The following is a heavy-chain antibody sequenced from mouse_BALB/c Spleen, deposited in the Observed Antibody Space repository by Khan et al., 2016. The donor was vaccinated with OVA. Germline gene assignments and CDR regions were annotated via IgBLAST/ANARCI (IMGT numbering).Heavy chain of an antibody. CDR1: GYTFTSYW. V-gene: IGHV1S41*01. Sequence: DLVKPGASVKLSCKASGYTFTSYWINWTKQRPGRGLEWIGQIAPGSDSSYYNEIFKGKTTLTVDEASSTAYIQLSSLSSEDSAVYVCARSNYYGSGLYAMDYWGQGTSVTVSS. D-gene: IGHD1-1*01. CDR2: IAPGSDSS. J-gene: IGHJ4*01. CDR3: ARSNYYGSGLYAMDY.